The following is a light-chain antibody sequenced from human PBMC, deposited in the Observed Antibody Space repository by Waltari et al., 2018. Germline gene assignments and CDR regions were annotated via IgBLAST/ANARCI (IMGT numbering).Light chain of an antibody. V-gene: IGKV4-1*01. CDR1: QSILYTSNDKNY. Sequence: DIVMTQSPDSLLVSLGERATISCNSSQSILYTSNDKNYLAWYQQKEGQPPRLLVHWASIRESGVPDRFRGSGSGTDFTLTISNLQPEDVAFYWCQQYFNSPIAFGQGTRLEIK. J-gene: IGKJ5*01. CDR2: WAS. CDR3: QQYFNSPIA.